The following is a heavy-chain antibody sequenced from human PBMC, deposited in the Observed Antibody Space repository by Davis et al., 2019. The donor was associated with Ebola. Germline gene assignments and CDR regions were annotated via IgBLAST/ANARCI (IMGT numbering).Heavy chain of an antibody. CDR1: GFTFSSYG. CDR2: ISYDGSNK. J-gene: IGHJ4*02. Sequence: GGSLRLSCAASGFTFSSYGMHWVRQAPGKGLEWVAVISYDGSNKYYADSVKGRFTISRDNSKNTLYLQMNSLRAEDTAVYYCAKGISPDTAMDYWGQGTLVTVSS. V-gene: IGHV3-30*18. D-gene: IGHD5-18*01. CDR3: AKGISPDTAMDY.